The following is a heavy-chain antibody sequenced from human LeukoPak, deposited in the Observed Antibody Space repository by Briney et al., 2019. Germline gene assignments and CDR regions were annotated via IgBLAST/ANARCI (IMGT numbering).Heavy chain of an antibody. V-gene: IGHV3-21*01. CDR1: GFTFSSYS. D-gene: IGHD2-21*02. CDR2: ISSSSSYI. Sequence: KPGGSLRLSSVVSGFTFSSYSMNWVRQAPGKGLEWVSSISSSSSYIYYADSVKGRFTISRDNARNSLYLQMNSLRAEDTAVYYCARDGCGGDCYSDYWGQGTLVTVSS. CDR3: ARDGCGGDCYSDY. J-gene: IGHJ4*02.